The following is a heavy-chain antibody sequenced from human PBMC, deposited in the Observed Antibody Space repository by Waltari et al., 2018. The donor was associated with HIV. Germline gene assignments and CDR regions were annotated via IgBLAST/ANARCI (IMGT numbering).Heavy chain of an antibody. D-gene: IGHD3-10*01. CDR3: ARDPGMAKKWGY. V-gene: IGHV3-53*01. CDR2: IYSGGST. J-gene: IGHJ4*02. Sequence: EVQLVESGGGLIPPGGSLRLSCAASGFPVSSNYLTWVRQAPGEGLGWVSVIYSGGSTYYADSLKGRFTNSRDNSKNPLYLQMNSRRAQDTAVYFCARDPGMAKKWGYWGQGTLVTGSS. CDR1: GFPVSSNY.